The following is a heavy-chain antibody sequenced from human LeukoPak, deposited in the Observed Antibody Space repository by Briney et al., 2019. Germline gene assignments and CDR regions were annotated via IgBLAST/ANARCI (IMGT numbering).Heavy chain of an antibody. Sequence: GGSLRLSCAASGFIFKDYWMIWVRQASGKGLEWVANIKQDGSEKYYVDSVKGRFTISRDNAKNSLYLQMNTLRAEDTAMYYCAKDAQPRSRWFDPWGQGTLVTVSS. CDR2: IKQDGSEK. D-gene: IGHD3-16*01. CDR1: GFIFKDYW. V-gene: IGHV3-7*03. J-gene: IGHJ5*02. CDR3: AKDAQPRSRWFDP.